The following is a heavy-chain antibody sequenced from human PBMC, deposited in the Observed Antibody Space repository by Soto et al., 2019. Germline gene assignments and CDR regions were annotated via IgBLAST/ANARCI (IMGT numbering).Heavy chain of an antibody. CDR2: MFYGVST. D-gene: IGHD3-3*02. J-gene: IGHJ4*02. V-gene: IGHV4-39*01. CDR3: ARLPSRHLVDY. Sequence: SETLSLTCTVSGSSINSSGYYWGWIRQPPGKGLEWIGSMFYGVSTYYNPSLKSRVTVSVDTSKNQFSLNLRSVTTADTAVYYCARLPSRHLVDYWGQGTLVTVSS. CDR1: GSSINSSGYY.